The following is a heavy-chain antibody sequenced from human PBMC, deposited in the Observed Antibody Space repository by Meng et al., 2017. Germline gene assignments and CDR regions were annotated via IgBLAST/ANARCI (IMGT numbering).Heavy chain of an antibody. D-gene: IGHD3/OR15-3a*01. CDR2: IYSGGST. Sequence: GESLKISCAASGFTVSSNYTSWVRQAPGKGLEWVSVIYSGGSTYYADSVKGRFTISRDNSKNTLYLQMNSLRAEDTAVYYCARGLRIGPDYWGQGTLVTVSS. J-gene: IGHJ4*02. CDR3: ARGLRIGPDY. CDR1: GFTVSSNY. V-gene: IGHV3-53*01.